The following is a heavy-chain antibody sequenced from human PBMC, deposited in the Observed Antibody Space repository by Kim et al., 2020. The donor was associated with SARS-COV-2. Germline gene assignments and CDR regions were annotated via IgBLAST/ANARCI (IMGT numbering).Heavy chain of an antibody. CDR2: INPSGGST. V-gene: IGHV1-46*01. CDR1: GYTFTSYY. Sequence: ASVKVSCKASGYTFTSYYMHWVRQAPGQGLEWMGIINPSGGSTSYAQKFQGRVTMTRDTSTSTVYMELSSLRSEDTAVYYCARDPMGFGELSSSIHYGMDVWGQGTTVTVSS. CDR3: ARDPMGFGELSSSIHYGMDV. J-gene: IGHJ6*02. D-gene: IGHD3-10*01.